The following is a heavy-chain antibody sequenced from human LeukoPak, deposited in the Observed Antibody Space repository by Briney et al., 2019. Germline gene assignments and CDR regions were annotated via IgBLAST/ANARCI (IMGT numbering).Heavy chain of an antibody. CDR2: INEDGSAK. CDR1: GISFSNYS. D-gene: IGHD3-10*01. Sequence: GGSLRLSCAASGISFSNYSMNWVRQAPGKGLEWVASINEDGSAKYYMDSVKGRFTISRDNAKNSMDLQMNSLRVEDTAVYYCARDSLLWFGELSYFDYWGQGTLVTVSS. CDR3: ARDSLLWFGELSYFDY. J-gene: IGHJ4*02. V-gene: IGHV3-7*01.